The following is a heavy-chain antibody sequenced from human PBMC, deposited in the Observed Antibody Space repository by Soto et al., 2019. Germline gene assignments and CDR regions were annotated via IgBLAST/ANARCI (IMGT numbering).Heavy chain of an antibody. D-gene: IGHD4-17*01. V-gene: IGHV4-4*07. CDR2: IYSSGST. Sequence: QVQLQESGPGLVKPSDTLSLTCTVSGGSISSYYWSWIRQPAGKGLEYIGRIYSSGSTNYNPSLKSRVTMSVDTSKNQFSLKLTSVTGADTAVYYCARGHGDYVDSWGQGTLVTVSS. J-gene: IGHJ4*02. CDR3: ARGHGDYVDS. CDR1: GGSISSYY.